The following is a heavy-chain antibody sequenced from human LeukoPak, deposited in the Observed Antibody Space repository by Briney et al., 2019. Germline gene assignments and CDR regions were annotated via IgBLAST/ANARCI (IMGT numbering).Heavy chain of an antibody. CDR2: ISSSSSYT. CDR1: GFTFSDYY. D-gene: IGHD6-19*01. CDR3: ARVKGPKRSAGDY. V-gene: IGHV3-11*06. J-gene: IGHJ4*02. Sequence: GGSLRLSCAASGFTFSDYYMSWIRQAPGKGLEWVSYISSSSSYTNYADSVKGRFTISRHNAENSLYLQMNSLRAEDTAVYYCARVKGPKRSAGDYWGQGTLVTVSS.